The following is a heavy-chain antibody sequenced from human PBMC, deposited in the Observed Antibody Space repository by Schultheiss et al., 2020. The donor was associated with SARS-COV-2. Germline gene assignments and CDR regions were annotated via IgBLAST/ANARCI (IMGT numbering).Heavy chain of an antibody. Sequence: ASVKVSCKASGYTFTSYGISWVRQAPGQGLEWMGWINPKRGGPNYAQNFQGRVTMTRDTSISTAYMKLSRLRSDDTAVYYCASFGDDYPNQGDAFDIWGQGTMVTVSS. CDR2: INPKRGGP. J-gene: IGHJ3*02. D-gene: IGHD3-10*01. CDR1: GYTFTSYG. CDR3: ASFGDDYPNQGDAFDI. V-gene: IGHV1-2*02.